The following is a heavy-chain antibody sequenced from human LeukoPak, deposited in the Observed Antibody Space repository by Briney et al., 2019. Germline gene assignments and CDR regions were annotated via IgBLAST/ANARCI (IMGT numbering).Heavy chain of an antibody. D-gene: IGHD3-10*01. Sequence: PSETLSLTCAVYGGSFSGYYWSWLRQPPGKGLEWIGEINHSGSTNYNPSLKSRVTISVDTSKNQFSLKLSSVTAADTAVYYCARHLRGSGSYYYYYMDVWGKGTTVTISS. CDR1: GGSFSGYY. V-gene: IGHV4-34*01. J-gene: IGHJ6*03. CDR2: INHSGST. CDR3: ARHLRGSGSYYYYYMDV.